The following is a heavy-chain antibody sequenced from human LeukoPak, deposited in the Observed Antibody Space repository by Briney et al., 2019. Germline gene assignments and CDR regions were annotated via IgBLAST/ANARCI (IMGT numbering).Heavy chain of an antibody. CDR2: IRGSGGST. CDR1: GFTYSGYA. Sequence: GGSLTLSCAAWGFTYSGYAVSGVRQAPGEGREWVSAIRGSGGSTYYADSVKGRFTISRDNSKNTLYLQMICLKAEDTAVYYSAKGSFAYAAGTPPGYFDYWGQGTLVTVSS. D-gene: IGHD6-13*01. CDR3: AKGSFAYAAGTPPGYFDY. J-gene: IGHJ4*02. V-gene: IGHV3-23*01.